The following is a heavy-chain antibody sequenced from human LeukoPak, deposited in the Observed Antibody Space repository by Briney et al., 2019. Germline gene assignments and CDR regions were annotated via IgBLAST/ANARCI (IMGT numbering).Heavy chain of an antibody. V-gene: IGHV1-69*06. Sequence: GASVKVSCKASGGTFSSYAISWVRQAPGQGLEWMGGIIPIFGTANYAQKFQGRVTITADKSTSTAYMELSSLRSEDTAVYYCASFPLGQGGYSGYGPEGYYYYYMDVWGRGTTVTVSS. CDR1: GGTFSSYA. CDR3: ASFPLGQGGYSGYGPEGYYYYYMDV. D-gene: IGHD5-12*01. J-gene: IGHJ6*03. CDR2: IIPIFGTA.